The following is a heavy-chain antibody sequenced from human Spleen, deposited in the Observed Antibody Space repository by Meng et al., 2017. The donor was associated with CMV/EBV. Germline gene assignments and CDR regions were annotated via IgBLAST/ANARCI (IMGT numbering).Heavy chain of an antibody. Sequence: GESLKISCAASGLTFSAYAMSWVRQAPGKGLEWVSGVTSGGTTYYADSVKGRFTISRDNAKNSLYLQMNSLRAEDTAVYYCARVVVMTTNLGSGNWFDPWGQGTLVTVSS. J-gene: IGHJ5*02. CDR1: GLTFSAYA. CDR3: ARVVVMTTNLGSGNWFDP. CDR2: VTSGGTT. D-gene: IGHD2-21*02. V-gene: IGHV3-23*01.